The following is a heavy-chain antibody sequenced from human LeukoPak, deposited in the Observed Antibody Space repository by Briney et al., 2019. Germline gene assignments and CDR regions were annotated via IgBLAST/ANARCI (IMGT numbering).Heavy chain of an antibody. CDR1: GFTFSGSA. J-gene: IGHJ4*02. CDR2: IRSKANSYAT. D-gene: IGHD5-24*01. CDR3: TRQIGDGYNTPYFDY. V-gene: IGHV3-73*01. Sequence: PGGSLRLSCAASGFTFSGSAMHWVRQASGKGLEWVGRIRSKANSYATAYAASVKGRFTISRDDSKNTAYLQMNSLKTEDTAVYYCTRQIGDGYNTPYFDYWGQGTLVTVSS.